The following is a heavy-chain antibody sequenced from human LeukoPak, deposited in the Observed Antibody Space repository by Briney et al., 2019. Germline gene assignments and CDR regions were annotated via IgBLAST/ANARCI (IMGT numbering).Heavy chain of an antibody. Sequence: ASVSVSYTASGYTFTIYYMHWVRQAPGQGGEWMGIINPSGGSTSYAQKFQGRVTITRDMSTSTVYMELSSLRSEDTAVFYCVWVYGSGIYYIGWGQGTLVTVSS. D-gene: IGHD3-10*01. CDR2: INPSGGST. J-gene: IGHJ4*02. CDR1: GYTFTIYY. CDR3: VWVYGSGIYYIG. V-gene: IGHV1-46*01.